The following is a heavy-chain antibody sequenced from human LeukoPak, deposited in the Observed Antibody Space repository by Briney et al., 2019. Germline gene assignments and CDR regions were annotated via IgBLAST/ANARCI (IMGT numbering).Heavy chain of an antibody. CDR3: ARNYYGSGSYLSFDY. D-gene: IGHD3-10*01. CDR2: INPNSGGT. J-gene: IGHJ4*02. V-gene: IGHV1-2*04. CDR1: GYTFTGYC. Sequence: AASVKVSCKASGYTFTGYCMHWVRQAPGQGLEWMGWINPNSGGTNYAQKFQGWVTMTRDTSISTAYMELSRLRSDDTAVYYCARNYYGSGSYLSFDYWGQGTLVTVSS.